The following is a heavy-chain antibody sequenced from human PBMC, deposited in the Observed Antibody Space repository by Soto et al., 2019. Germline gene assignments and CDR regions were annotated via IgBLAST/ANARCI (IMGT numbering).Heavy chain of an antibody. CDR2: ISYGGST. CDR1: GGSINSGGYC. V-gene: IGHV4-31*03. D-gene: IGHD5-18*01. J-gene: IGHJ4*02. CDR3: SRGILG. Sequence: QVQLQESGPGLVKPSQTLSLTCTVSGGSINSGGYCWSWIRQHPGKGLDCIGCISYGGSTSYNTSLKSRVTVSVDTSKNQFSVKLTSVTAADTAVNYCSRGILGWGQGALITVSS.